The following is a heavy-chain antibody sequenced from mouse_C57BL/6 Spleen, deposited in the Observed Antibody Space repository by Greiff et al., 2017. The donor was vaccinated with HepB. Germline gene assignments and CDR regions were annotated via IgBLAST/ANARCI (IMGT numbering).Heavy chain of an antibody. J-gene: IGHJ4*01. D-gene: IGHD1-1*01. CDR1: GYAFTNYL. Sequence: QVQLKQSGAELVRPGTSVKVSCKASGYAFTNYLIEWVKQRPGQGLEWIGVINPGSGGTNYNEKFKGKATLTADKSSSTAYMQLSSLTSEDSAVYFCAITTVGATDYAMDYWGQGTSVTVSS. CDR3: AITTVGATDYAMDY. CDR2: INPGSGGT. V-gene: IGHV1-54*01.